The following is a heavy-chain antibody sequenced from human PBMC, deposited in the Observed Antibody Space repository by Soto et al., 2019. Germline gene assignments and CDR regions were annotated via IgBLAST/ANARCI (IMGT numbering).Heavy chain of an antibody. V-gene: IGHV3-30*18. CDR1: GFTFSSYG. CDR3: AKDRAHGDYVNSPDYFDY. D-gene: IGHD4-17*01. CDR2: ISYDGSNK. Sequence: GGSLRLSCAASGFTFSSYGMHWVRQAPGKGLEWVAVISYDGSNKYYADSVKGRFTISRDNSKNTLYLQMNSLRAEDTAVYYCAKDRAHGDYVNSPDYFDYWGQGTLVTVSS. J-gene: IGHJ4*02.